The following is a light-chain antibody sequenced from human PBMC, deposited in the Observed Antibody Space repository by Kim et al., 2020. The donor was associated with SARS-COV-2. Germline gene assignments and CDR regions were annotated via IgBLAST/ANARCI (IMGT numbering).Light chain of an antibody. Sequence: SYELTQPSSVSVSPGQTVRITCSGDVLAKRYARWFQQRPGQAPVMLIYKDSERPAGIFERRSGSRSGATVTLTIRGAQVDDEADYFCYSAGDNKWVFGGGTQLTVL. J-gene: IGLJ3*02. CDR3: YSAGDNKWV. V-gene: IGLV3-27*01. CDR2: KDS. CDR1: VLAKRY.